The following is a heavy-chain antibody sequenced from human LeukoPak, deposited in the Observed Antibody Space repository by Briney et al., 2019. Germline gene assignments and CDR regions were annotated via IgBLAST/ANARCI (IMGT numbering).Heavy chain of an antibody. J-gene: IGHJ4*02. V-gene: IGHV3-30*02. D-gene: IGHD3-10*01. Sequence: GGSLRLSCAASGFTFSSYGMHWVRQAPGKGLEWVAFIRYDGSNKYYADSVKGRFTISRDNSKNTLYLQMNSLRAEDTAVYYCANGGGFGENGKLDDYWGQGTLVTVSS. CDR1: GFTFSSYG. CDR2: IRYDGSNK. CDR3: ANGGGFGENGKLDDY.